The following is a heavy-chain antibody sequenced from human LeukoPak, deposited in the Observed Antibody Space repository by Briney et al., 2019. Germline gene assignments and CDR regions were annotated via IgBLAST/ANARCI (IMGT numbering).Heavy chain of an antibody. CDR2: INPNSGGT. J-gene: IGHJ5*02. CDR3: ARPYGDFGGWFDP. V-gene: IGHV1-2*02. D-gene: IGHD4-17*01. CDR1: GYTFTGYY. Sequence: ASVKVSCKASGYTFTGYYMHWVRQAPGQGLEWMGWINPNSGGTNYAQKFQGRVTMTRDTSISTAYMELSRLRSDDTAVYYCARPYGDFGGWFDPWGQGTLVTVSS.